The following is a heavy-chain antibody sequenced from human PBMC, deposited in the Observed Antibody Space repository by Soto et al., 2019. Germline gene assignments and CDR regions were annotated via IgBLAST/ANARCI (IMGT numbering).Heavy chain of an antibody. J-gene: IGHJ6*02. CDR2: INPNSGGT. CDR1: GYTFTGYY. D-gene: IGHD2-15*01. CDR3: ARTLGYCSGGSCARYYYYYYGMDV. Sequence: ASVKVSCKASGYTFTGYYMHWVRQAPGQGLEWMVWINPNSGGTNYAQKFQGRFTISRDNSKNTLYLQMNSLRAEDTAVYYCARTLGYCSGGSCARYYYYYYGMDVWGQGTTVTVSS. V-gene: IGHV1-2*02.